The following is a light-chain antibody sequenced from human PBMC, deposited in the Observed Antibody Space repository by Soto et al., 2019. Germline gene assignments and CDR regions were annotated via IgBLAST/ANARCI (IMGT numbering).Light chain of an antibody. CDR1: QSVSSY. CDR3: QQRSNWPPIT. CDR2: DAS. V-gene: IGKV3-11*01. J-gene: IGKJ5*01. Sequence: EIVLTQSPAPLSLSPGERATLSCRASQSVSSYLAWYQPKPGQAPRLLISDASNRATGIPARFSGSGSGTEFTLTISSLEPEDFAVSDCQQRSNWPPITFGQGTRLEIK.